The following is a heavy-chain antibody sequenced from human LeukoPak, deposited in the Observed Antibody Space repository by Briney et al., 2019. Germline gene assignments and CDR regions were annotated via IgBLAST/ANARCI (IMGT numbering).Heavy chain of an antibody. CDR2: INPNSGGT. D-gene: IGHD6-6*01. V-gene: IGHV1-2*02. CDR3: ARYGSRIAARGEAAYNWFDP. Sequence: ASVKVSCKASGYAFTGYYMHWVRQAPGQGLEWMGWINPNSGGTNYAQKFQGRVTMTRDTSISTAYMELSRLRSDDTAVYYCARYGSRIAARGEAAYNWFDPWGQGTLVTVSS. J-gene: IGHJ5*02. CDR1: GYAFTGYY.